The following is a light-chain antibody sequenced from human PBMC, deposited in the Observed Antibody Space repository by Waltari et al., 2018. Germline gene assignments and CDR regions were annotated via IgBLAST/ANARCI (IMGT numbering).Light chain of an antibody. V-gene: IGKV3-20*01. CDR2: DAS. Sequence: ELMLTQSPGTLSLSPGERATLSCRASQSISRYLAWYQHKPGQAPRLLIYDASSRATGIPDRFSGSGSGTDFSLTINRLEPEDFAVYYCQKYGTLPATFGQGTKVEIK. CDR3: QKYGTLPAT. CDR1: QSISRY. J-gene: IGKJ1*01.